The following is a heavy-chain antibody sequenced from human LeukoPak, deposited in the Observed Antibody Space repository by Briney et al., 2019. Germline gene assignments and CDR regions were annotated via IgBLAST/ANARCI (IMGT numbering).Heavy chain of an antibody. D-gene: IGHD4-17*01. CDR2: IYYSGST. Sequence: SETLSLTCTVSGGSISSSSYYWGWIRQPPGKGLEWIGSIYYSGSTYYNPSLKSRVTISVDTSKNQFSLRLSSVTAADTAVYYCAREISSDTVTTDYWGQGTLVTVSS. CDR1: GGSISSSSYY. CDR3: AREISSDTVTTDY. V-gene: IGHV4-39*07. J-gene: IGHJ4*02.